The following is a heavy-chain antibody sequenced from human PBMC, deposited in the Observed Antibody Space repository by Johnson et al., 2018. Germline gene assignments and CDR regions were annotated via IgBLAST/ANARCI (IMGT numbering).Heavy chain of an antibody. V-gene: IGHV3-30*18. CDR2: ISYEGSNK. CDR1: GFIFSSYV. Sequence: QVQLGQGGGGVVEHRMSLGLSCAASGFIFSSYVMHWVRQAPGKGLEWVAVISYEGSNKYYADSVKGRFTISRDNSKHTRYLQMNSLRAEDTAVYYCAKAWEIAAVGTGGYFHHWGQGTLVTVSS. D-gene: IGHD6-13*01. J-gene: IGHJ1*01. CDR3: AKAWEIAAVGTGGYFHH.